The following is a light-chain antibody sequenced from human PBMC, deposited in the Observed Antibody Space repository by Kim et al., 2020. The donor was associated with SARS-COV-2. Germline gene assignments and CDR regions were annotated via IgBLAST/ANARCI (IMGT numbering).Light chain of an antibody. CDR2: GAS. V-gene: IGKV3-15*01. CDR3: QHPGT. Sequence: ATLSVSPGERATLSCRASQSVSSNLDWYQQKPGQAPRLLIYGASTRATGIPARFSGSGSGTEFTLTISSLQSEDFAVYYCQHPGTFGGGTKVDIK. CDR1: QSVSSN. J-gene: IGKJ4*01.